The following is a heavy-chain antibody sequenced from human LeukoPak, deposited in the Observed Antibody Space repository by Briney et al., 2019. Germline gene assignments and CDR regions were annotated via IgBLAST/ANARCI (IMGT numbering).Heavy chain of an antibody. J-gene: IGHJ5*02. CDR2: IYYSGST. CDR1: GGSISSYY. CDR3: ARAAHNWFDP. V-gene: IGHV4-59*01. Sequence: KPSETLSLNCTVAGGSISSYYWSWLRQPPGKGLEWIGYIYYSGSTNYNPSLKSRVTISVDTSKNQFSLKLSSVTAADTAVYYCARAAHNWFDPWGQGTLVTVSS.